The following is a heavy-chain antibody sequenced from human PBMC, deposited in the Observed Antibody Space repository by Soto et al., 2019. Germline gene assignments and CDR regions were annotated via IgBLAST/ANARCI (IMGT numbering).Heavy chain of an antibody. D-gene: IGHD1-7*01. J-gene: IGHJ4*02. Sequence: GGSLGLSCAASGFSFSSDSMGWVRQAPGKGLEWVSSISSSGSFMNYADSVKGRFTISRDNAKNSLYLQMSGLKDEDTAVYYCARDPPTGTTLDWADSWGQGTLVTVSS. CDR1: GFSFSSDS. CDR3: ARDPPTGTTLDWADS. V-gene: IGHV3-21*01. CDR2: ISSSGSFM.